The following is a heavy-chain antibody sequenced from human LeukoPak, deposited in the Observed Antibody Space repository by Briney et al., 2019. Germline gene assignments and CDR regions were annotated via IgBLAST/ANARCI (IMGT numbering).Heavy chain of an antibody. J-gene: IGHJ5*02. CDR1: GYTFTGYY. CDR2: INPNSGGT. CDR3: ARVLSNCTGGSCYHLFDP. D-gene: IGHD2-15*01. V-gene: IGHV1-2*02. Sequence: GASVKVSCKASGYTFTGYYMHWVRQAPGQGLEWMGWINPNSGGTNYAQKFQGRVTMTRDTSISTAYMELSRLRSDDTAVYYCARVLSNCTGGSCYHLFDPWGERTLVIVSS.